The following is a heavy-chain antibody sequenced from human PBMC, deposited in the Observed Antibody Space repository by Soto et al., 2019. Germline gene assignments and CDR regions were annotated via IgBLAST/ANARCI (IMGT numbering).Heavy chain of an antibody. J-gene: IGHJ4*02. CDR1: SVSVSNYY. D-gene: IGHD2-15*01. CDR2: MYTGGST. V-gene: IGHV4-4*07. Sequence: QVQLQESGPGLVKPSETLTLTCKVSSVSVSNYYWSWIRQPAGKGLEWIGRMYTGGSTNYNPSLKSRVTMSVDTSKNQFSLRLTSVTAADTAVYYCARASVGPPGGGSWTMPFDSWGRGTLVTVSS. CDR3: ARASVGPPGGGSWTMPFDS.